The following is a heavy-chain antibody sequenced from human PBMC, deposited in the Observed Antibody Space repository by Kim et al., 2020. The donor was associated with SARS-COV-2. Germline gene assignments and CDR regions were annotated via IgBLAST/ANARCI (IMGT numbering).Heavy chain of an antibody. Sequence: GGSLRLSCAASGFTVSSNYMSWVRQAPGKGLEWVSVIYSGGSTYYADSVKGRFTISRDNSKNTLYLQMNSLRAEDTAVYYCARGWGYYDSSGYFDHPYYYYYGMDVWGQGTTVTVSS. D-gene: IGHD3-22*01. CDR1: GFTVSSNY. J-gene: IGHJ6*02. V-gene: IGHV3-53*01. CDR3: ARGWGYYDSSGYFDHPYYYYYGMDV. CDR2: IYSGGST.